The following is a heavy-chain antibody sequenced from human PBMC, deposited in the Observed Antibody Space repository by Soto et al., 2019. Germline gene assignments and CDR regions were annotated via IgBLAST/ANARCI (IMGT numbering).Heavy chain of an antibody. Sequence: PRWSLRLSCAASGFTCSSYAMSWFRQAPGKGLEWVSAISGSGGSTYYADSVKGRFTISRDNSKNTLYLQMNSLRAEDTAVYYCAKDFSPYYDFWSGYYPGLGYWGQGTLVTVSS. CDR1: GFTCSSYA. J-gene: IGHJ4*02. CDR3: AKDFSPYYDFWSGYYPGLGY. V-gene: IGHV3-23*01. CDR2: ISGSGGST. D-gene: IGHD3-3*01.